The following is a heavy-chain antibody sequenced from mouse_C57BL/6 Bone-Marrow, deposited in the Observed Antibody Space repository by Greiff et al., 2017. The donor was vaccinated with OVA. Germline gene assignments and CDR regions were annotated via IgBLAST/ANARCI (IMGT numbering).Heavy chain of an antibody. D-gene: IGHD2-3*01. CDR3: ARSRRLLRYYYAMDD. Sequence: EVKLVESGGGLVQPGGSLKLSCAASGFTFSDYYMYWVRQTPEKRLEWVAYISNGGGSTYYPDTVKGRFTISRDNAKNTLYLQMSRLKSEDTAMYYCARSRRLLRYYYAMDDWGQGTSVTVSS. CDR2: ISNGGGST. CDR1: GFTFSDYY. J-gene: IGHJ4*01. V-gene: IGHV5-12*01.